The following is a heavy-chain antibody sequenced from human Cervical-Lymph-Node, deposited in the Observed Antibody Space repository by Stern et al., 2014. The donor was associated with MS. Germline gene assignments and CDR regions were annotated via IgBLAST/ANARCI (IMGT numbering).Heavy chain of an antibody. J-gene: IGHJ2*01. CDR1: GFTFSSYS. V-gene: IGHV3-21*01. Sequence: EDQLVESGGGLVKPGGSLRLSCAASGFTFSSYSMNWVRQAPGKGLEWVSSISSSSSYIYYADSVKGRFTNSRDNAKNSLYLQMNSLRAEDTAVYYCARVGITGTTDWYFDLWGRGTLVTVSS. CDR3: ARVGITGTTDWYFDL. CDR2: ISSSSSYI. D-gene: IGHD1-7*01.